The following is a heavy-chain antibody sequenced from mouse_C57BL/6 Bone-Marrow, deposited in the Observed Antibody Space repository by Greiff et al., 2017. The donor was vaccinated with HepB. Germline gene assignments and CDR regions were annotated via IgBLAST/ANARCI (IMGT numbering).Heavy chain of an antibody. D-gene: IGHD1-1*01. V-gene: IGHV1-76*01. CDR2: IYPGSGNT. J-gene: IGHJ4*01. Sequence: VQLQESGAELVRPGASVKLSCKASGYTFTDYYINWVKQRPGQGLEWIARIYPGSGNTYYNEKFKGKATLTAEKSSSTAYMQLSSLTSEDSAVYFCTRDYYGSSSPLAMDYWGQGTSVTVSS. CDR3: TRDYYGSSSPLAMDY. CDR1: GYTFTDYY.